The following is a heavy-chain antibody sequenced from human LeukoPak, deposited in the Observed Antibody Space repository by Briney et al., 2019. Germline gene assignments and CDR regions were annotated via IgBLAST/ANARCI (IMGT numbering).Heavy chain of an antibody. J-gene: IGHJ6*02. V-gene: IGHV3-48*03. CDR2: ISSSGSTI. D-gene: IGHD2-15*01. CDR3: AREKSYCSGGSCYFFSGMDV. Sequence: PGGSLRLSCAASGFTFSSYEMNWVRQAPGKGLEWVSYISSSGSTIYYADSVKGRFTISRDNAKNSLYLQMNSLRAEDTAVYYCAREKSYCSGGSCYFFSGMDVWGQGTTVTVSS. CDR1: GFTFSSYE.